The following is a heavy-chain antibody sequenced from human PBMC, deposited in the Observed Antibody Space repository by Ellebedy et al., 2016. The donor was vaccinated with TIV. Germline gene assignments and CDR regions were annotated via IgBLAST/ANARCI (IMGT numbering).Heavy chain of an antibody. V-gene: IGHV3-23*01. CDR1: GFTFSSYA. CDR2: INSGGTRT. CDR3: AKGRGGGSDSSAPRCYFDS. Sequence: PGGSLRLSCAASGFTFSSYAMSWVRQAPGKGLGWVSGINSGGTRTYYADSVKGRFTISRDNSKNTLYLQMNSLRAEDTAVYYCAKGRGGGSDSSAPRCYFDSWGLGTLVTVSS. J-gene: IGHJ4*02. D-gene: IGHD6-19*01.